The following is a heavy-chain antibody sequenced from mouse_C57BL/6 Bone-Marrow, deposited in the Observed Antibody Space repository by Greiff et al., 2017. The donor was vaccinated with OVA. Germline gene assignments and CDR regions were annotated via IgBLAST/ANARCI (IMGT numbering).Heavy chain of an antibody. CDR3: GRRGLYRPFFDY. CDR1: GYTFTDYN. J-gene: IGHJ2*01. Sequence: EVQLQQSGPELVKPGASVKMSCKASGYTFTDYNMHWVKQSHGKSLEWIGYINPNNGGTSYNQKFKGKATLTVNKSSSTAYMELRSLTSEDSAVYYCGRRGLYRPFFDYWGQGTTLTVSS. V-gene: IGHV1-22*01. CDR2: INPNNGGT. D-gene: IGHD3-1*01.